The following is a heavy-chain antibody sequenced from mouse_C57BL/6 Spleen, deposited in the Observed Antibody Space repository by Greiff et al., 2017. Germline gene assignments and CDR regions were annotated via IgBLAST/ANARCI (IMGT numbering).Heavy chain of an antibody. CDR1: GYTFTSYW. V-gene: IGHV1-69*01. D-gene: IGHD1-1*01. CDR2: IDPSDSYT. Sequence: QVQLQQPGAELVMPGASVKLSCKASGYTFTSYWMHWVKQRPGQGLEWIGEIDPSDSYTNYNQKFKGKSTLTVDKSSSTAYMQLSSLTSEDSAVYYCARGDIYYGSSLYAMDYWGQGTSVTVSA. CDR3: ARGDIYYGSSLYAMDY. J-gene: IGHJ4*01.